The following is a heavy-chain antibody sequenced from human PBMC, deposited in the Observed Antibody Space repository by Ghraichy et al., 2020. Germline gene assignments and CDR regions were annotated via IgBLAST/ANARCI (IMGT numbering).Heavy chain of an antibody. D-gene: IGHD2-15*01. V-gene: IGHV3-33*01. CDR2: IWYDGSKK. CDR3: ARDSGGGIVADAFDI. J-gene: IGHJ3*02. Sequence: GGSLRLSCAASGFTFSNYGMHWVRQAPGKGLEWVAVIWYDGSKKYYADSVKGRFTISRDNSKNTLYLQMNSLRAEDTAVYYCARDSGGGIVADAFDIWGQGTMVTVSS. CDR1: GFTFSNYG.